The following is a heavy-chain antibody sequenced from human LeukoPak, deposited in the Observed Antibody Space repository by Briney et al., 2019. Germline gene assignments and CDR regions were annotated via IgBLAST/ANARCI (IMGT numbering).Heavy chain of an antibody. J-gene: IGHJ4*02. CDR1: GFTFSSYS. V-gene: IGHV3-48*04. D-gene: IGHD6-6*01. CDR2: ISSSSSTI. Sequence: GGSLRLSCAASGFTFSSYSMNWVRQAPGKGLEWVSYISSSSSTIYYADSVKGRFTISRDNAKNSLYLQMNSLRAEDTAVYCCAKDGDSSSDYWGQGTLVTVSS. CDR3: AKDGDSSSDY.